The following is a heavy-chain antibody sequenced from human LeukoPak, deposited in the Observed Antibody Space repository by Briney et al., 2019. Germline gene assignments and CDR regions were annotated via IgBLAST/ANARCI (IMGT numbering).Heavy chain of an antibody. CDR2: INHSGST. Sequence: SETLSPTCAVYGGSFSGYYWSWIRQPPGKGLEWIGEINHSGSTNYNPSLKSRVTISVDTSKNQFSLKLSSVTAADTAVYYCARGERSNVDIVATSPFVIFDYWGQGTLVTVCS. J-gene: IGHJ4*02. V-gene: IGHV4-34*01. CDR3: ARGERSNVDIVATSPFVIFDY. CDR1: GGSFSGYY. D-gene: IGHD5-12*01.